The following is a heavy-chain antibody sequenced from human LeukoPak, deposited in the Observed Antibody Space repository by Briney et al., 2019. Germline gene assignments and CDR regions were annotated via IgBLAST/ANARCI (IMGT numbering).Heavy chain of an antibody. CDR1: GYTFTDYY. Sequence: ASVKVSCKTSGYTFTDYYIHWVRQAPGQGLEWMGWISPNSGGTNYAQNFQGRVTMTRDTSISTAYMELSRLRFDDTAVYYCARANYDSSGYVGPLDIWGQGTMVTVSS. V-gene: IGHV1-2*02. CDR3: ARANYDSSGYVGPLDI. CDR2: ISPNSGGT. J-gene: IGHJ3*02. D-gene: IGHD3-22*01.